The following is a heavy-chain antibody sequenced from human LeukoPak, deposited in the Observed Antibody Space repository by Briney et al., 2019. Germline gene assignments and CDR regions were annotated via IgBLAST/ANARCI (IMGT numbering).Heavy chain of an antibody. CDR2: IYPGDSDT. CDR3: ARSGTAMVTSFDY. Sequence: GESLKISCKASGYDFTTYWIGWVRQMPGKGLEWMGIIYPGDSDTRYSPSFQGRVTISADKSISTAYLQWNSLKASDTAMYYCARSGTAMVTSFDYWGQGTLVTVSS. V-gene: IGHV5-51*01. D-gene: IGHD5-18*01. J-gene: IGHJ4*02. CDR1: GYDFTTYW.